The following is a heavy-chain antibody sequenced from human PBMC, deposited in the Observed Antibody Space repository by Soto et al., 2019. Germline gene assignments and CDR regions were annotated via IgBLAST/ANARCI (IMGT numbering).Heavy chain of an antibody. J-gene: IGHJ4*01. V-gene: IGHV1-46*03. D-gene: IGHD2-8*02. Sequence: QVQLVQSGAEVKKPGDSVKVSCKASGYTFINYYIHWVRQAPGHGLEWMAIINPTCGSTNYAQKFQGILTLAMDTSTTTVFMELSIQTSEDTAIYYCAKHLAAGDVWCDGNLVTVSS. CDR1: GYTFINYY. CDR3: AKHLAAGDV. CDR2: INPTCGST.